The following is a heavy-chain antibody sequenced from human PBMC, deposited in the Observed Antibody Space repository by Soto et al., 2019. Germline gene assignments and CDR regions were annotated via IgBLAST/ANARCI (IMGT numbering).Heavy chain of an antibody. CDR3: ARHYRPYSSSWYYFDY. CDR1: GGSISTSYY. Sequence: QLQLQESGPGLVKPSETLSLTCTVVSGGSISTSYYWGWVRQAPGKGLEWIGNIYYSGSSYYNPSLKSRVTISVDTSKNQFSLRLSSVTAADTAVYYCARHYRPYSSSWYYFDYWGQGTLVTVSS. CDR2: IYYSGSS. J-gene: IGHJ4*02. D-gene: IGHD6-13*01. V-gene: IGHV4-39*01.